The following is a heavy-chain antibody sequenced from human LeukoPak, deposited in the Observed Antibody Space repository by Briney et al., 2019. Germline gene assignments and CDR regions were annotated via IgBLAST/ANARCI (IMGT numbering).Heavy chain of an antibody. Sequence: PSETLSLTCTVYGASISSYYWSWIRHPPGKALEWIGYTYRSGRTNYNTSLKSRVTISVDTSKNQFSLKLSPVTAADPDVYYCAGSGRYYESSGYYYVVYWGQEALVTVSS. V-gene: IGHV4-4*08. CDR2: TYRSGRT. CDR1: GASISSYY. J-gene: IGHJ4*02. CDR3: AGSGRYYESSGYYYVVY. D-gene: IGHD3-22*01.